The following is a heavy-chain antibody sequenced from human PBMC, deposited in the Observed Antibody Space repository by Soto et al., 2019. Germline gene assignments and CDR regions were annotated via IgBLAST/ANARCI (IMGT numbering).Heavy chain of an antibody. J-gene: IGHJ4*02. V-gene: IGHV3-30-3*01. CDR2: ISYDGSNK. CDR3: ARGGDEPDEIYYYGSGSYFWDPMFDY. D-gene: IGHD3-10*01. CDR1: GFTFSSYA. Sequence: PGGSLRLSCAASGFTFSSYAMHWVRQAPGKGLEWVAVISYDGSNKYYADSVKGRFTISRDNSKNTLYLQMNSLRAEDTAVYYCARGGDEPDEIYYYGSGSYFWDPMFDYWGQGTLVTVSS.